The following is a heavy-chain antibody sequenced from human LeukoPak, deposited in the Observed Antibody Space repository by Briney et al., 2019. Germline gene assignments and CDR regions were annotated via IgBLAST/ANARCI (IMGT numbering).Heavy chain of an antibody. CDR3: ARGCGGDCYATNFDY. V-gene: IGHV1-46*01. D-gene: IGHD2-21*02. CDR1: GYTFTSYY. CDR2: INPSGCST. Sequence: AAVTVSYKASGYTFTSYYMHWVRQAPGQGLEGIVSINPSGCSTSYAQKCQGRVTMTRDTSTSTVYMELSSLRSEDTAVYYCARGCGGDCYATNFDYWGQGTLVTVSS. J-gene: IGHJ4*02.